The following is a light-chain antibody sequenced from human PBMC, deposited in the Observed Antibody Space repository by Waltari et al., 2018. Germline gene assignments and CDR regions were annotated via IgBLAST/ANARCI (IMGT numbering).Light chain of an antibody. J-gene: IGKJ1*01. Sequence: EIVLTQSPGTLSLSPGERATLSCRASQSISGALARYQQKPGQAPRLLIYGASNRATGIPDRFSGSGSGTEFSLTVSRLEPEDFAVYYCQHYVRLPVTFGQGTRVEI. CDR2: GAS. CDR3: QHYVRLPVT. CDR1: QSISGA. V-gene: IGKV3-20*01.